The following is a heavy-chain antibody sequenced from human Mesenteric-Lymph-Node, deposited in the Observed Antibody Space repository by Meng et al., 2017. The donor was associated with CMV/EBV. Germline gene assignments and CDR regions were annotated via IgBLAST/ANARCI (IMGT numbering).Heavy chain of an antibody. V-gene: IGHV3-20*01. J-gene: IGHJ5*02. Sequence: GESPKISCVAFTFTFDNHDMNWVHQAPGKGLEWVSVLNWNGGSTGSADCVKSRFTISRDNAKDSLCVRMSSLRDEDTALYHCTRGDSSGYLGLGDPWGQGTLVTVSS. D-gene: IGHD3-22*01. CDR1: TFTFDNHD. CDR3: TRGDSSGYLGLGDP. CDR2: LNWNGGST.